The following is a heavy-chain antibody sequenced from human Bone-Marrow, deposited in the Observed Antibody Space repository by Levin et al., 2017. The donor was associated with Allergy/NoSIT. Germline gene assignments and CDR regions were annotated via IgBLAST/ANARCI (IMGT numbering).Heavy chain of an antibody. CDR1: GFTFSSYE. V-gene: IGHV3-48*03. CDR3: ARGAITGNPVPFDY. J-gene: IGHJ4*02. D-gene: IGHD1-20*01. Sequence: PGGSLRLSCAASGFTFSSYEMNWVRQAPGKGLEWVSYISSSGSTIYYADSVKGRFTISRDNAKNSLYLQMNSLRAEDTAVYYCARGAITGNPVPFDYWGQGTLVTVSS. CDR2: ISSSGSTI.